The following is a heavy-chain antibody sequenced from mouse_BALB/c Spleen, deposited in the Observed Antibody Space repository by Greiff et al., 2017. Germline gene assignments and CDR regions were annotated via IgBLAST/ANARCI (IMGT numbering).Heavy chain of an antibody. J-gene: IGHJ4*01. Sequence: VQLQQSGAELVKPGAPVKLSCKASGYTFTSYWMNWVKQRPGRGLEWIGRIDPSDSETHYNQKFKDKATLTVDKSSSTAYIQLSSLTSEDSAVYYCARVGNYGGYAMDDWGQGTSVTVSS. D-gene: IGHD2-1*01. CDR1: GYTFTSYW. CDR3: ARVGNYGGYAMDD. CDR2: IDPSDSET. V-gene: IGHV1-69*02.